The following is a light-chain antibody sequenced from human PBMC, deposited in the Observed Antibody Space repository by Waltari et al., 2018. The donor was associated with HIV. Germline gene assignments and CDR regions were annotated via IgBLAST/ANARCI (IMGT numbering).Light chain of an antibody. J-gene: IGLJ2*01. V-gene: IGLV1-47*01. CDR3: ATWDDTLSGHVV. Sequence: QSVLTQPPSASGTPGQRITISCSGSSSNIGSNYVYWYQQLPGTAPKLLIYRNKPRPAGVPDRFSGSKSGTSASLAISGLRSEDEADYYCATWDDTLSGHVVFGGGTKLNVL. CDR2: RNK. CDR1: SSNIGSNY.